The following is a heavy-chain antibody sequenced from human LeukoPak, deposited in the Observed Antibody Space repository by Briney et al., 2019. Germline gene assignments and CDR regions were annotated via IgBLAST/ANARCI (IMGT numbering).Heavy chain of an antibody. V-gene: IGHV3-21*01. CDR2: ISSSSSYI. CDR1: GFTFSSYS. CDR3: ARGYYYDSSGYLRGRYYFDY. J-gene: IGHJ4*02. D-gene: IGHD3-22*01. Sequence: GGSLRLSCAASGFTFSSYSMNWVRQAPGKGLEWVSSISSSSSYIYYADSVKGRFTISRDNAKNSLYLQMNSLRAEDTAVYYCARGYYYDSSGYLRGRYYFDYWGQGTLVTVSS.